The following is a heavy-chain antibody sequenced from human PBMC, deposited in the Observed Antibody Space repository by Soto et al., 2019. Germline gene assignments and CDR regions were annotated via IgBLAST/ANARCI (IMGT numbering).Heavy chain of an antibody. CDR3: ARRRVIVVAKGFDY. D-gene: IGHD3-22*01. CDR2: IIPIFGTA. Sequence: SVKVSCNASGGTFSSYAISWVRQAPGQGLEWMGGIIPIFGTANYAQKFQGRVTITADESTSTAYMELSSLISEDTAVFYCARRRVIVVAKGFDYWGQGTLVTVSS. J-gene: IGHJ4*02. CDR1: GGTFSSYA. V-gene: IGHV1-69*13.